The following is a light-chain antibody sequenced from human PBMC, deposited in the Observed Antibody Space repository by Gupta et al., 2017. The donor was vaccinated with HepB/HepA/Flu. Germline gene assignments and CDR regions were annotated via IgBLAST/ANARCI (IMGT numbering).Light chain of an antibody. CDR1: GSDVGVYHH. CDR2: DVY. J-gene: IGLJ2*01. Sequence: SALTQPRSVSGSPGHSVTISCTGTGSDVGVYHHVSWYQQHPGRAPKLIIYDVYRRPAGVPDRFSGSKSGNTASLTIAGLQAEDEADYHCCSYAGTYTSVVFGGGTKVTVL. V-gene: IGLV2-11*01. CDR3: CSYAGTYTSVV.